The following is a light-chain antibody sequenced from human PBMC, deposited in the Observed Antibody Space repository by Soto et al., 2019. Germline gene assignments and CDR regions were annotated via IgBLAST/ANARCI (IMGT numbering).Light chain of an antibody. J-gene: IGKJ5*01. CDR2: TAS. CDR3: QQRNNYPIT. CDR1: QDINNY. Sequence: DIQLTQSPSFLSASIGDGITITCRASQDINNYLAWYQQKPGKAPKLLIHTASTLQSGVPSRFSGSGAGTEFTLTISSLQPEDFATYYCQQRNNYPITFGQGTRLEIK. V-gene: IGKV1-9*01.